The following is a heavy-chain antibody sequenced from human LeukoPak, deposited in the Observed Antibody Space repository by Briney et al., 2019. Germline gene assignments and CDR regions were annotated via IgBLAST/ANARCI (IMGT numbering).Heavy chain of an antibody. CDR1: GFTVSSNY. Sequence: GGSLRLSCAASGFTVSSNYMSWVRQAPGKGLEWVSVIYSGSSTYYADSVKGRFTISRDNSKNTLYLQMNSLRAEDTAVYYCAKRIAAAGSFDYWGQGTLVTVSS. J-gene: IGHJ4*02. D-gene: IGHD6-13*01. V-gene: IGHV3-53*05. CDR2: IYSGSST. CDR3: AKRIAAAGSFDY.